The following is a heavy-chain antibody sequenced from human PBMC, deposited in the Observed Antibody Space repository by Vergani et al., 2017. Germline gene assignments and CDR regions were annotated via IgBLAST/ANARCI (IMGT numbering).Heavy chain of an antibody. Sequence: VQMVESGGGEVQPGRSLRLSCSAAGFPFSDYGVHWVRQAPGKGLEWVSRIQFRVNGDATDYAAPVKGRFTISRDGSKETLYLQMNSLKIEDTGVYYCTTYKRGASIHWGRGTLVTVSS. J-gene: IGHJ4*02. CDR3: TTYKRGASIH. V-gene: IGHV3-15*07. CDR2: IQFRVNGDAT. D-gene: IGHD1-26*01. CDR1: GFPFSDYG.